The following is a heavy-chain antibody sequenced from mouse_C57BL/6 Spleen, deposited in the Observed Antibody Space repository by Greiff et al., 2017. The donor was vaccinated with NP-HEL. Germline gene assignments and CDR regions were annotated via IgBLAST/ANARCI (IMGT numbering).Heavy chain of an antibody. D-gene: IGHD2-4*01. Sequence: VMLVESGAELVKPGASVKLSCKASGYTFTEYTIHWVKQRSGQGLEWIGWFYPGSGSIKYNEKFKDKATLTADKSSSTVYMELSRLTSEDSAVYFCARHERVEDDYDEGYYFDYWGQGTTLTVSS. CDR3: ARHERVEDDYDEGYYFDY. J-gene: IGHJ2*01. V-gene: IGHV1-62-2*01. CDR1: GYTFTEYT. CDR2: FYPGSGSI.